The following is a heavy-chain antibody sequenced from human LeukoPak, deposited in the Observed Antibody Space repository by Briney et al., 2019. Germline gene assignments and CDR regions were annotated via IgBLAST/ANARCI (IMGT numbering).Heavy chain of an antibody. D-gene: IGHD3-3*01. Sequence: GGSLRLSCAASGFTFSNAWMSWVRQAPGKGLEWVGRIKSKTDGGTTDYAAPVKGRFTISRDDSKNTLYLQMNSLRAEDTAVYYWARDHYDFWSDSTHYFDYWGQGTLVTVSS. CDR2: IKSKTDGGTT. CDR1: GFTFSNAW. V-gene: IGHV3-15*01. J-gene: IGHJ4*02. CDR3: ARDHYDFWSDSTHYFDY.